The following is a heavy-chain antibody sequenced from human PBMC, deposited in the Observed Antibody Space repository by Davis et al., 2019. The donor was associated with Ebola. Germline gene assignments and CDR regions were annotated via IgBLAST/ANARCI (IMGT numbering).Heavy chain of an antibody. Sequence: SETLSLTCTVSGGSISSSSYYWGWIRQPPGKGLEWIGYIYYSGSTNYNPSLKSRVTISVDTSKNQFSLKLSSVTAADTAVYYCARDQYYYDSSGYHRGAFDIWGQGTMVTVSS. J-gene: IGHJ3*02. D-gene: IGHD3-22*01. V-gene: IGHV4-61*01. CDR2: IYYSGST. CDR3: ARDQYYYDSSGYHRGAFDI. CDR1: GGSISSSSYY.